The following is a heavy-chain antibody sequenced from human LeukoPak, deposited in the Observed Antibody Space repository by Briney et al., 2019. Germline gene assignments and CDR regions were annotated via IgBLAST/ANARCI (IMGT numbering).Heavy chain of an antibody. CDR2: IYYSGST. CDR1: GGSISSSSYY. CDR3: ARDILTGSPAYYYYMDV. J-gene: IGHJ6*03. V-gene: IGHV4-39*07. D-gene: IGHD3-9*01. Sequence: SETLSLTCTVSGGSISSSSYYWGWIRQPPGKGLEWIGSIYYSGSTYYNPSLKSRVTISVDTSKYQFSLKLSSVTAADTAVYYCARDILTGSPAYYYYMDVWGKGTTVTVSS.